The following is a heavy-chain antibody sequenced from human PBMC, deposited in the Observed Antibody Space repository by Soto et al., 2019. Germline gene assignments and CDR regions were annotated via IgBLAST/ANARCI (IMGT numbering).Heavy chain of an antibody. Sequence: EVQLLESGGGLVQPGGSLRLSCAASGFTFSSYAMRWVRQAPVKGLEWVSAISGSGDSTYYADSVKGRFTISRDNSKNTLYLKMNSLRAEDAAVYYCARRGSGSYCDYWGQGTLVTVSS. CDR2: ISGSGDST. V-gene: IGHV3-23*01. J-gene: IGHJ4*02. CDR1: GFTFSSYA. D-gene: IGHD1-26*01. CDR3: ARRGSGSYCDY.